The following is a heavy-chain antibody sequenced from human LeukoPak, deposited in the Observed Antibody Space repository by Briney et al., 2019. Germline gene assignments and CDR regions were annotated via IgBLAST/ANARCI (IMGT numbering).Heavy chain of an antibody. Sequence: PSETLSLTCTVSGGSISGYYWSWLRQPPGKGLEWIAYIYSSGSTYYNPSLKSRVTISVDTSKNQFFLKLTSVTTADTAVYYCARSPPFSLLRGAFEMDVWGKGTTVTISS. CDR2: IYSSGST. J-gene: IGHJ6*04. CDR1: GGSISGYY. D-gene: IGHD3-10*01. CDR3: ARSPPFSLLRGAFEMDV. V-gene: IGHV4-59*01.